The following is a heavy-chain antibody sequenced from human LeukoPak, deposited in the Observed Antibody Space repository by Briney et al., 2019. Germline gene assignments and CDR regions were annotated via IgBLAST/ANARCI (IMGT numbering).Heavy chain of an antibody. V-gene: IGHV3-30-3*01. CDR3: ARDPNGSGTAGDAFDI. CDR2: ISYDGSNK. J-gene: IGHJ3*02. Sequence: GRSLRLSCAASGFTFSSYAMHWVRQAPGKGLEWVAVISYDGSNKYYADSVKGRFTISRDNSKNTLYLQMNSLRAEDTAVYYCARDPNGSGTAGDAFDIWGQGTTATVSS. CDR1: GFTFSSYA. D-gene: IGHD3-10*01.